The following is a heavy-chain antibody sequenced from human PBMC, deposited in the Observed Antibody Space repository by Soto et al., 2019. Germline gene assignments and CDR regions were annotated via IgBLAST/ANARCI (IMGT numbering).Heavy chain of an antibody. V-gene: IGHV1-8*01. CDR1: GYTFTSYD. D-gene: IGHD6-6*01. Sequence: QVQLVQSGAEVKKPGASVKVSCKASGYTFTSYDINWVRQATGQGLEWMGWMNPNSGNTGYAQKFQGRVTMTRNTPLSTAYMELSSLRSEDTAVYYCARDLQLVGGSWFDPWGQGTLVTVSS. J-gene: IGHJ5*02. CDR2: MNPNSGNT. CDR3: ARDLQLVGGSWFDP.